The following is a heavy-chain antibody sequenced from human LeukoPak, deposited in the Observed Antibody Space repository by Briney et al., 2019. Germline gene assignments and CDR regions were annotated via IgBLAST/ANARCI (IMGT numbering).Heavy chain of an antibody. CDR2: IWYDGSNK. CDR3: ARDILTGNFDY. V-gene: IGHV3-33*01. D-gene: IGHD3-9*01. J-gene: IGHJ4*02. CDR1: GFTFSSYG. Sequence: PGRSLRLSCAASGFTFSSYGMHWVRKAPGKGLEWVAVIWYDGSNKYYADSVKGRFTISRDNSKNTLYLQMNSLRAEDTAVYYCARDILTGNFDYWGQGTLVTVSS.